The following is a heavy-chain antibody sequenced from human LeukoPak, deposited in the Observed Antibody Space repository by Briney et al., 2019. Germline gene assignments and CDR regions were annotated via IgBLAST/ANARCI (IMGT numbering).Heavy chain of an antibody. CDR3: ARDVIGGRSTWAYYYYGMDV. V-gene: IGHV1-18*01. D-gene: IGHD3-16*02. CDR2: ISAYNDNT. J-gene: IGHJ6*02. CDR1: GYTFTSYG. Sequence: GASVKVSCKASGYTFTSYGISWVRQAPGQGLEWMGWISAYNDNTNYAQKLQGRVTMTTDTSTSTAYMELRSLRSDDTAVYYCARDVIGGRSTWAYYYYGMDVWGQGTTVTVSS.